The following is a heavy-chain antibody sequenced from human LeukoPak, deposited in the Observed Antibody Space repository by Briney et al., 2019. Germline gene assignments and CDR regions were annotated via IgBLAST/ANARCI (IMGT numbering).Heavy chain of an antibody. CDR2: IYHSGST. CDR3: ASQGIARGYEYPTQSHFDY. J-gene: IGHJ4*02. CDR1: GGSISSGGYY. Sequence: SQTLSLTCTVSGGSISSGGYYWSWIRQPPGKGLEWIGYIYHSGSTYYNPSLKSRVTISVDTSKNQFSLKLSSVTAADTAVYYCASQGIARGYEYPTQSHFDYWGQGTLVTVSS. D-gene: IGHD5-12*01. V-gene: IGHV4-30-2*01.